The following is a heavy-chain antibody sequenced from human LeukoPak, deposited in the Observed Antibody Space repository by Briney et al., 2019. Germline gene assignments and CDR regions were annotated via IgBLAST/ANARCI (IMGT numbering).Heavy chain of an antibody. D-gene: IGHD2-2*03. J-gene: IGHJ6*03. V-gene: IGHV4-30-2*01. CDR1: GGSINNNDYY. CDR3: ARVDGYCSSTSCNDNYYYMDV. Sequence: SQTLSLTCSVSGGSINNNDYYWSWIRQPPGKGLEWIGYIYHSGITYYNPSLKSRVTISVDTSKNQFSLKLSSVTAADTAVYYCARVDGYCSSTSCNDNYYYMDVWGKGTTVTVSS. CDR2: IYHSGIT.